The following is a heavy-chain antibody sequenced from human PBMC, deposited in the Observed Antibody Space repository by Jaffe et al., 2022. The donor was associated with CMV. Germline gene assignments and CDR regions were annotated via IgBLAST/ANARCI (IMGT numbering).Heavy chain of an antibody. J-gene: IGHJ4*02. V-gene: IGHV4-61*01. D-gene: IGHD2-15*01. CDR3: ARVDVAIDF. CDR1: GGSVSSGSFY. Sequence: QVQLRESGPGLVKPSETLSLTCTVSGGSVSSGSFYWTWIRQPPGKGLEWVGYIYYSGSTNYNPSLKSRVTISADTSKNQFSLNLTSVTAADTAVYYCARVDVAIDFWGQGTLVTVSS. CDR2: IYYSGST.